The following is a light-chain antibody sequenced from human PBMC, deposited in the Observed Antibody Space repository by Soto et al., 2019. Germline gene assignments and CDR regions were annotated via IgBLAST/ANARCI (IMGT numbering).Light chain of an antibody. J-gene: IGKJ1*01. V-gene: IGKV3-15*01. CDR1: QSVSSN. Sequence: EIVMTQSPATLSVSPGERATHSCRASQSVSSNLAWYQQKPGQAPRLLISGVSTRATGIPARFSGSGSGTEFTLTISSLQSEDFAVYYCQQYNTWPKTFGQGTKVEIK. CDR2: GVS. CDR3: QQYNTWPKT.